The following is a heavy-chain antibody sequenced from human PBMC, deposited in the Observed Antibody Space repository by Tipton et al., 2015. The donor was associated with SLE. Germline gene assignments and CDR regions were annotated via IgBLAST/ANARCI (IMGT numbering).Heavy chain of an antibody. J-gene: IGHJ3*02. CDR2: IKQDGSEK. Sequence: SLRLSCEASGFTLSRYWMSWVRQAPGKGLEWVANIKQDGSEKYYVNSVKGRFTISRDNAKNSLYLQMNSLRAEDTAVYYCAVDSSGYYLLGAFDIWGQGTMVTVSS. CDR3: AVDSSGYYLLGAFDI. CDR1: GFTLSRYW. D-gene: IGHD3-22*01. V-gene: IGHV3-7*01.